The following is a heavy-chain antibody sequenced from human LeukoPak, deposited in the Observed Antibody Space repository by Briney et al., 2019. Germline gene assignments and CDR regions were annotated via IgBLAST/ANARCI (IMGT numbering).Heavy chain of an antibody. J-gene: IGHJ5*02. D-gene: IGHD4-17*01. CDR3: ARQDYGDYVSNWFDP. V-gene: IGHV4-39*01. CDR1: GGSISSSSYY. CDR2: IYYSGST. Sequence: SETLSLTCTVSGGSISSSSYYCGWIRQPPGKGLEWIGSIYYSGSTYYNPSLKSRVTISVDTSKNQFSLKLSSVTAADTAVYYCARQDYGDYVSNWFDPWGQGTLVTVSS.